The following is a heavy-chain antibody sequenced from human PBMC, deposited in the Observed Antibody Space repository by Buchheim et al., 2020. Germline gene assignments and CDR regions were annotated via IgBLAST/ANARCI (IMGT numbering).Heavy chain of an antibody. CDR1: VFSFSSYA. CDR3: AKGNSIVGTTKHFDN. Sequence: EVQLLESGGGLVQPGGSLRLSCAASVFSFSSYAMGWVRQAPGKGLEWVSVISDSGGNIYYADAVKGRVTIFRDNSKNTVYLQMNSLRAEDAALYYCAKGNSIVGTTKHFDNWGQGTL. CDR2: ISDSGGNI. V-gene: IGHV3-23*01. D-gene: IGHD1-26*01. J-gene: IGHJ4*02.